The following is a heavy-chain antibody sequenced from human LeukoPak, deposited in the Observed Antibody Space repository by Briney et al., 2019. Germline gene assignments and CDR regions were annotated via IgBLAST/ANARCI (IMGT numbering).Heavy chain of an antibody. CDR1: GYSINNYW. D-gene: IGHD2-15*01. CDR3: ARQEYCSGGSCYTWFDP. CDR2: IYPADSDI. J-gene: IGHJ5*02. V-gene: IGHV5-51*01. Sequence: GESLKISCKGSGYSINNYWIGWVRQMPGKGLEWKGIIYPADSDIRYSPSFQGQVTISADKSISTAYLQWSSLKASDTAMYYCARQEYCSGGSCYTWFDPWGQGTLSPSPQ.